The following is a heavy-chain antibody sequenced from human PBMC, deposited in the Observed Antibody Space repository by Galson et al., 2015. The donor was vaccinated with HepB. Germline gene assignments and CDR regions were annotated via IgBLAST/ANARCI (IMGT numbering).Heavy chain of an antibody. J-gene: IGHJ6*02. CDR1: GGSISSYY. CDR3: ARDQAVTYSGYGKEGSSYYGMDV. V-gene: IGHV4-59*01. CDR2: IYYSGST. D-gene: IGHD5-12*01. Sequence: ETLSLTCTVSGGSISSYYWSWIRQPPGKGLEWIGYIYYSGSTNYNPSLKSRVTISVDTSKNQFSLKLSSVTAADTAVYYCARDQAVTYSGYGKEGSSYYGMDVWGQGTTVTVSS.